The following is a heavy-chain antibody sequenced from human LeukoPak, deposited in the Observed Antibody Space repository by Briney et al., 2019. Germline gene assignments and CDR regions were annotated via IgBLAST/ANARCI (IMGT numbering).Heavy chain of an antibody. Sequence: GGSLRLSCAASGFTVSSTYMSWVRQAPGKGLEWVSVIYSGGSTYYADSVKGRFTISRDNSKNTLYLQMNSLRAEDTAVYYCARDGDDYGDYGDYWGQGTLVTVSS. CDR1: GFTVSSTY. J-gene: IGHJ4*02. CDR2: IYSGGST. D-gene: IGHD4-17*01. CDR3: ARDGDDYGDYGDY. V-gene: IGHV3-66*01.